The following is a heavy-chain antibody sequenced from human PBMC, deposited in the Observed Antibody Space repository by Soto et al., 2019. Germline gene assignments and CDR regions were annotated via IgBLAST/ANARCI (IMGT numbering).Heavy chain of an antibody. Sequence: PSETLSLTCTVSGGSISSSSYYWGWIRQPPGKGLEWIGIFYYSGSTYYNPSLKSRVTISVDTSKNQFSLKLSSVTAADTAVYYCARQTSGGLYYYYYYGMDVWGQGTTVTVSS. CDR3: ARQTSGGLYYYYYYGMDV. D-gene: IGHD5-12*01. CDR2: FYYSGST. J-gene: IGHJ6*02. CDR1: GGSISSSSYY. V-gene: IGHV4-39*01.